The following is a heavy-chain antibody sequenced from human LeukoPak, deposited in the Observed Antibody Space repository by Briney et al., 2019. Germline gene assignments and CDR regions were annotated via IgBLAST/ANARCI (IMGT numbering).Heavy chain of an antibody. CDR2: IRYDGSDK. V-gene: IGHV3-30*02. CDR3: AKKYSRGRRPYDYYMDV. Sequence: GGSLRLSCAASGFTFSSYGMSWVRQAPGKGLEWVAFIRYDGSDKYYADSVKGRFTVSGDNSKNMVYLQMNSLRAEDTAVYYCAKKYSRGRRPYDYYMDVWGKGTTVIVSS. CDR1: GFTFSSYG. D-gene: IGHD6-19*01. J-gene: IGHJ6*03.